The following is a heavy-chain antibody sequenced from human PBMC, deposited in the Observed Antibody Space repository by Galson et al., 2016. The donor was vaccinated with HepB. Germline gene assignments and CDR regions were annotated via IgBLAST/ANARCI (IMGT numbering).Heavy chain of an antibody. Sequence: SETLSLTCTVSGDSLYSYYWSWIRQPPGKGLEWIGYIYYTGDTDYNPSLKRRVTISIDPSKHRFSLTLNTVTAADTAVYYCARDPRFRSALGSDFWGQGIPVTVSS. J-gene: IGHJ4*02. CDR1: GDSLYSYY. CDR3: ARDPRFRSALGSDF. CDR2: IYYTGDT. D-gene: IGHD3-10*01. V-gene: IGHV4-59*01.